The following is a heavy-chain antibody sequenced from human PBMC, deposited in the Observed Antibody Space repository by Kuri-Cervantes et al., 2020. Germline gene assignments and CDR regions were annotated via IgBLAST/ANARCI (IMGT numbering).Heavy chain of an antibody. J-gene: IGHJ6*02. D-gene: IGHD2-2*01. Sequence: SVKVSCKASGXXXXSYAISWXRQAPGQGLEWMGGIIPXXGTANYAQXFQGRVTITADESTNTVDMELTSLRSEDTAVYYCARGRGRFPIVVVPAAMAPXXXYGMDVWGQGTTVTVSS. V-gene: IGHV1-69*13. CDR2: IIPXXGTA. CDR1: GXXXXSYA. CDR3: ARGRGRFPIVVVPAAMAPXXXYGMDV.